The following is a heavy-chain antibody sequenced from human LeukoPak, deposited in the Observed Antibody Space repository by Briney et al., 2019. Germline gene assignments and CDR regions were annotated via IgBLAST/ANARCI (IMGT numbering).Heavy chain of an antibody. CDR1: GYSISSGYY. J-gene: IGHJ4*02. Sequence: SETLSLTCTVSGYSISSGYYWGWIRQPPGKGLEWIGNIFHSGSTYYNPSLKSRVTISVDTSKNQFSLKLSSVTAADTAVYYCARDKTVDLLTWGVDYWGQGTLVTVSS. CDR2: IFHSGST. D-gene: IGHD2-8*01. CDR3: ARDKTVDLLTWGVDY. V-gene: IGHV4-38-2*02.